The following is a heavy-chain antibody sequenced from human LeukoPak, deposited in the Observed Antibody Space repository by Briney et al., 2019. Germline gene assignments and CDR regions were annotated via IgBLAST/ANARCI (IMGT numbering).Heavy chain of an antibody. CDR1: GFTFSIYW. V-gene: IGHV3-7*01. D-gene: IGHD4-17*01. CDR2: IKQDGSEK. CDR3: ARGNGYGDYVGY. J-gene: IGHJ4*02. Sequence: GGSLRLSCAASGFTFSIYWMSWVRQAPGKGLEWVANIKQDGSEKYYVDSVKGRFTISRDNAKNSLYLQMNSLRAEDTAVYYCARGNGYGDYVGYWGQGTLVTVSS.